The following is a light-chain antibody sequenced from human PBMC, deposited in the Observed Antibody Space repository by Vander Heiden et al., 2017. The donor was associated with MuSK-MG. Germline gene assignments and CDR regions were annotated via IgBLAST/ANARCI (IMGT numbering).Light chain of an antibody. V-gene: IGKV3-11*01. CDR3: QLRSDGPTVT. CDR2: DAS. J-gene: IGKJ4*01. Sequence: EIVLTQSPATLSLSPGERATLSCRASQNLRNYLAWYQQKPGQAPRLLIYDASNRATDIPARFSGSGSGTDFTLTISSLETEDFAVYYCQLRSDGPTVTFGGGTKVEIK. CDR1: QNLRNY.